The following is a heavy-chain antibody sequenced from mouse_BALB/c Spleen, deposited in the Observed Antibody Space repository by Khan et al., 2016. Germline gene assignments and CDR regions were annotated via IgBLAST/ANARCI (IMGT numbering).Heavy chain of an antibody. J-gene: IGHJ2*01. CDR2: INPNNGGS. CDR3: ARSTMIATRGGHYFDY. V-gene: IGHV1-18*01. D-gene: IGHD2-4*01. Sequence: VQLKQSGPELVKPGASVKISCKTSVYTFTEYTMHWVKQSHGKSLEWIGGINPNNGGSGFNQKFKGQATLTVDKSSSTAYMELRSLTSEDSAVYYCARSTMIATRGGHYFDYWGQGTTLTVSS. CDR1: VYTFTEYT.